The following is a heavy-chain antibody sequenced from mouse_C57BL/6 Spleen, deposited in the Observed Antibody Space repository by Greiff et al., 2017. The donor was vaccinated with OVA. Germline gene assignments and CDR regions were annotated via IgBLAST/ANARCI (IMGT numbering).Heavy chain of an antibody. V-gene: IGHV14-4*01. CDR2: IDPENGDT. CDR3: TPTVPFDY. CDR1: GFNIKDDY. Sequence: VQLQQSGAELVRPGASVKLSCTASGFNIKDDYMHWVKQRPEQGLEWIGWIDPENGDTEYASKFQGKATITADTSSTTAYLQLSSLTSEDTAVYYCTPTVPFDYWGQGTTLTVSS. J-gene: IGHJ2*01.